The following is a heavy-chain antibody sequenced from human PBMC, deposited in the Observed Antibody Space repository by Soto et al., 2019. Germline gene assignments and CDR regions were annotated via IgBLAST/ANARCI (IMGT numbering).Heavy chain of an antibody. Sequence: SETLSLTCTVSGCSISSSSYYWGWIRQPPGKGLEWIGSIYYSGSTYYNPSLKSRVTISVDTSKNQFSLKLSSVTAADTAVYYCARHLTVNDPYYYDSSGYSPLYYFDYWGQGTLVTVSS. CDR2: IYYSGST. D-gene: IGHD3-22*01. V-gene: IGHV4-39*01. CDR3: ARHLTVNDPYYYDSSGYSPLYYFDY. J-gene: IGHJ4*02. CDR1: GCSISSSSYY.